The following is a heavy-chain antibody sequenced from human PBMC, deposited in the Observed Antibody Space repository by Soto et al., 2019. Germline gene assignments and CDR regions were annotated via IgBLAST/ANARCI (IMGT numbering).Heavy chain of an antibody. CDR2: IIPIFGTA. D-gene: IGHD2-2*01. J-gene: IGHJ4*02. Sequence: SVKVSCKASGGTFSSYAIGWVRQAPGQGLEWMGGIIPIFGTANYAQKFQGRVTITADESTSTAYMELSSLRSEDTAVYYCAKDTSGLVVPAKNPFDYWGQGTLVTVSS. V-gene: IGHV1-69*13. CDR3: AKDTSGLVVPAKNPFDY. CDR1: GGTFSSYA.